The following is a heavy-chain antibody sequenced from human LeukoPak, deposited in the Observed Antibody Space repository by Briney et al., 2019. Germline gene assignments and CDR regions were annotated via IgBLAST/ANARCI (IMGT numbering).Heavy chain of an antibody. CDR1: GFTFSSYW. CDR3: ARDNSIAVAGIEERGFDY. Sequence: GGSLRLSCAASGFTFSSYWMSWVRQAPGEGLEWVANIKQDGSEKYYVDSVKGRFTISRDNAKNSLYLQMNSLRAEDTAVYYCARDNSIAVAGIEERGFDYWGQGTLVTVSS. D-gene: IGHD6-19*01. V-gene: IGHV3-7*03. J-gene: IGHJ4*02. CDR2: IKQDGSEK.